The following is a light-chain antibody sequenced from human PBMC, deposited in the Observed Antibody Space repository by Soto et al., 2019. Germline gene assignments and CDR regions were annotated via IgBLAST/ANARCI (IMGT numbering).Light chain of an antibody. CDR2: GNN. CDR1: SSNIGAGYD. Sequence: QSVLTQQPSVSGAPGQRVTISCTGTSSNIGAGYDVIWYQQLPGTAPKLLIFGNNSRSSGVPDRFSASKSGTSASLAVAGLQAEDEADYHCQSYDTRLSGSVFGGGTKLTVL. J-gene: IGLJ3*02. CDR3: QSYDTRLSGSV. V-gene: IGLV1-40*01.